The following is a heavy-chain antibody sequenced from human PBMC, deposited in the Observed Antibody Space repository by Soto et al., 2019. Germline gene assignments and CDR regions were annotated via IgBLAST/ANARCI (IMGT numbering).Heavy chain of an antibody. V-gene: IGHV1-46*01. CDR2: INPSGGST. Sequence: ASVKISCKASGYTFTSYYMHWVRQAPGQGLEWMGIINPSGGSTSYAQKFQGRVTMTRDTSTSTVYMELSSLRSEDTAVYYCARDRECSGGSCYSVGAFDIWCQGTMVTVSS. CDR1: GYTFTSYY. CDR3: ARDRECSGGSCYSVGAFDI. D-gene: IGHD2-15*01. J-gene: IGHJ3*02.